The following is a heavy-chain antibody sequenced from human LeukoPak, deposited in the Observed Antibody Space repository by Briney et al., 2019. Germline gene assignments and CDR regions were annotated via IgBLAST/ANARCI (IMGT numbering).Heavy chain of an antibody. J-gene: IGHJ5*02. Sequence: PSETLSLTCTVSDGSISSYYWSRIRQPAGKGLEWIGRIYTSGSTNYNPSLKSRVTMSVDTSKNQFSLKLSSVTAADTAVYYCARYLGGCSGGSCSNWFDPWGPGTLVTVSS. CDR2: IYTSGST. CDR3: ARYLGGCSGGSCSNWFDP. CDR1: DGSISSYY. V-gene: IGHV4-4*07. D-gene: IGHD2-15*01.